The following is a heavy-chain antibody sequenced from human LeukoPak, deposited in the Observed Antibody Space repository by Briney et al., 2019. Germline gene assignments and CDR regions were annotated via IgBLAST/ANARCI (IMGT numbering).Heavy chain of an antibody. CDR2: IRYDGSNK. Sequence: PGGSLRLSCAASGFTFSSYGMHWVRQAPGKGLEWVAFIRYDGSNKYYADSVKGRFTISRDNSKNTLYLQINSLRAEDTAVYYCAKDRSSGGYYYYYGMDVWGQGTTVTVSS. CDR3: AKDRSSGGYYYYYGMDV. V-gene: IGHV3-30*02. CDR1: GFTFSSYG. D-gene: IGHD2-15*01. J-gene: IGHJ6*02.